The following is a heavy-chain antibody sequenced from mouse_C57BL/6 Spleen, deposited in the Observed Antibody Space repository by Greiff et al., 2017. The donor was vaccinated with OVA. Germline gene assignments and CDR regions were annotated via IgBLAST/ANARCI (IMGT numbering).Heavy chain of an antibody. J-gene: IGHJ2*01. V-gene: IGHV1-64*01. CDR3: ARSASYYGSSYYFDY. CDR1: GYTFTSYW. Sequence: QVQLKQPGAELVKPGASVKLSCKASGYTFTSYWMHWVKQRPGQGLEWIGMIHPNSGSTNYNEKFKSKATLTVDKSSSTAYMQLSSLTSEDSAVYYCARSASYYGSSYYFDYWGQGTTLTVSS. D-gene: IGHD1-1*01. CDR2: IHPNSGST.